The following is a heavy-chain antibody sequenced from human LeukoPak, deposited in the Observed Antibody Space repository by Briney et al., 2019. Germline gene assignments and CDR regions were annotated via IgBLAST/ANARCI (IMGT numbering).Heavy chain of an antibody. D-gene: IGHD3-22*01. CDR1: GFTFSSYA. J-gene: IGHJ3*02. V-gene: IGHV3-23*01. Sequence: GGSLRLSCAASGFTFSSYAMSWVRQAPGKGLEWVSAIGGSGASTYYADSVKGRFTISRDNSKNTLYLQMNSLRAEDTAVYYCARHDPTYYYDSSGYYLGAFDIWGQGTMVTVSS. CDR3: ARHDPTYYYDSSGYYLGAFDI. CDR2: IGGSGAST.